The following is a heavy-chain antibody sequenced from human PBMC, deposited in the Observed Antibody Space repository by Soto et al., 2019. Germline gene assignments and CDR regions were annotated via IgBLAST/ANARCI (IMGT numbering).Heavy chain of an antibody. V-gene: IGHV4-4*02. J-gene: IGHJ5*02. CDR1: GASISSGW. CDR2: TLYSGRT. D-gene: IGHD3-10*01. Sequence: QVQLQESGPGLVKPLGTLSLTCAVSGASISSGWWTWVRQPPGKGLEWIGETLYSGRTNYNWSLNSRVTISIDKSKTLFSLNLSSVTAADTAVYYCSSRVTDAPTWGQGTLVTVSS. CDR3: SSRVTDAPT.